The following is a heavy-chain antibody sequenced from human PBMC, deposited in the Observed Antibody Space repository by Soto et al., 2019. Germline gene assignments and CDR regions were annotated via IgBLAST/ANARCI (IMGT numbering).Heavy chain of an antibody. V-gene: IGHV1-18*01. D-gene: IGHD3-16*01. J-gene: IGHJ4*02. CDR1: GYTFTNFG. Sequence: QVQLVQSGAEVKKPGASVKVSCKASGYTFTNFGISWVRQAPGQGLEWMGWISAYNGNTNYAQNFQGRVTMTTDTSTSTGYMELRSLSSDDTVVYYWAGGGTPIDYWGQGTLVTVSS. CDR3: AGGGTPIDY. CDR2: ISAYNGNT.